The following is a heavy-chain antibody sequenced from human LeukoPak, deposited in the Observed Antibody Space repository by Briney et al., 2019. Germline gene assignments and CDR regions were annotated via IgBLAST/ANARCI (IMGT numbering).Heavy chain of an antibody. D-gene: IGHD6-19*01. Sequence: GGSLRLSCAASGFTFSSYWMHWVRQAPGKGLVWVSRINSDGSITNYADSVKGRFTVSRDDAKNTLYLQMNSLRAEDTALYHCARDRYGGSGWYYPFDYWGQGTLVTVSS. J-gene: IGHJ4*02. CDR3: ARDRYGGSGWYYPFDY. V-gene: IGHV3-74*01. CDR1: GFTFSSYW. CDR2: INSDGSIT.